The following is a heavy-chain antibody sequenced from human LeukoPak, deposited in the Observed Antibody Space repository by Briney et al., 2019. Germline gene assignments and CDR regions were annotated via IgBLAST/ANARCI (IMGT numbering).Heavy chain of an antibody. CDR1: GYAFTSYG. CDR2: ISAYNGNT. CDR3: ARGPGYCSSTSCYEDYYYYYGMDV. J-gene: IGHJ6*02. V-gene: IGHV1-18*01. D-gene: IGHD2-2*01. Sequence: ASVKVSFKASGYAFTSYGISWVRQAPGQGLEWMGWISAYNGNTNYAQKLQGRVTMTTDTSTSTAYMELRSLRSDDTAVYYCARGPGYCSSTSCYEDYYYYYGMDVWGQGTTVTVSS.